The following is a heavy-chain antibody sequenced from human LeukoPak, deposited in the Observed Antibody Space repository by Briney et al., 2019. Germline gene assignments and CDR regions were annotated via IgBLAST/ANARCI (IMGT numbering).Heavy chain of an antibody. CDR2: IRSKANSYAT. Sequence: GGSLRLSCAASGFTFSGSAMHWVRQASGKGLEWVGRIRSKANSYATAYAASVKGRFTISRDDSKNTAYLQMNSLKTEDTAVXXXXSYDYVWGSDAFDIWGQGTMVTVSS. V-gene: IGHV3-73*01. D-gene: IGHD3-16*01. CDR3: XSYDYVWGSDAFDI. J-gene: IGHJ3*02. CDR1: GFTFSGSA.